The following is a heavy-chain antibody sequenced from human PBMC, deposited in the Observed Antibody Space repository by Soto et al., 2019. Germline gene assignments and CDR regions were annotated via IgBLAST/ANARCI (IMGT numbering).Heavy chain of an antibody. CDR3: AKDGLGIAVSDPYYFDY. V-gene: IGHV3-9*01. CDR2: ISWNSGSI. Sequence: EVQLVESGGGLVQPGRSLRLSCAASGFTFDDYAMHWVRQAPWKGLEWVSGISWNSGSIGYADSVKGRFTISRDNAKNSLYLQMNSLRAEDTALYSYAKDGLGIAVSDPYYFDYWGQGTLVTVSS. CDR1: GFTFDDYA. J-gene: IGHJ4*02. D-gene: IGHD6-19*01.